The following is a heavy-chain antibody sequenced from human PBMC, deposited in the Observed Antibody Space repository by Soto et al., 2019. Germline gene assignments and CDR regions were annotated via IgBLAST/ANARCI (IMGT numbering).Heavy chain of an antibody. CDR3: ARERRRGYWFDP. CDR2: IYYSGST. CDR1: GGSISSSDYY. V-gene: IGHV4-30-4*01. Sequence: PSETLSLTCTVSGGSISSSDYYWSWIRQPPGKGLEWIGYIYYSGSTYYNPSLKSRVTISVDTSKNQFSLKLSSVTAADTAVYYCARERRRGYWFDPWGQGTLVTVSS. J-gene: IGHJ5*02.